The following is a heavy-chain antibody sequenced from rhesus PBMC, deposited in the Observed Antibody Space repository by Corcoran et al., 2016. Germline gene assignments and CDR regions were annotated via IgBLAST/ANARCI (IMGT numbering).Heavy chain of an antibody. D-gene: IGHD4-29*01. V-gene: IGHV4S2*01. Sequence: QVQLQESGPGLVKPSETLPLTCAVSGASISSNYWSWIRQAPGKGLEWIGRIYDSGGRTDYHPSLTSRVAISMDTSKNQFSLKLTSVTAADTAISYCATSYRDWGQGLLVTVSS. CDR2: IYDSGGRT. CDR3: ATSYRD. CDR1: GASISSNY. J-gene: IGHJ4*01.